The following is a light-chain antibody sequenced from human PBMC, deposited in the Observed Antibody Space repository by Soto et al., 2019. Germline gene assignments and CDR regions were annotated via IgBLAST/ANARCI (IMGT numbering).Light chain of an antibody. J-gene: IGLJ3*02. CDR2: DVS. CDR3: CSYAGSQTWV. CDR1: SGDVGAYNF. Sequence: QSVLTQPRSVSESPEQSVTISCTGTSGDVGAYNFVSWYQQHPGKAPKLIIYDVSKRPSGVPDRFSGSKSGNTASLTISWLQAEDEADYYCCSYAGSQTWVFGGGTKLTVL. V-gene: IGLV2-11*01.